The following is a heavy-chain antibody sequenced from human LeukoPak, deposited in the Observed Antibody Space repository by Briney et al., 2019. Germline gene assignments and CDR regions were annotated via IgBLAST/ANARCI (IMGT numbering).Heavy chain of an antibody. CDR1: GGSISSYY. CDR3: GRAGRYCSGGSCYGENWFDP. J-gene: IGHJ5*02. Sequence: SETLSLTCTVSGGSISSYYWNWIRQPPGKGLEWLGYIHSSGNTRYNPSLRIRVTMSVDTSKNQFSLKLSSVTAADTAVYYCGRAGRYCSGGSCYGENWFDPWGQGTLVTVSS. D-gene: IGHD2-15*01. V-gene: IGHV4-59*01. CDR2: IHSSGNT.